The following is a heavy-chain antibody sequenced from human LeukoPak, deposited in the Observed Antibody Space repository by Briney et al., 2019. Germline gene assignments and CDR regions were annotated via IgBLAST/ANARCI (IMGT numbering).Heavy chain of an antibody. CDR1: GFTFSRYG. V-gene: IGHV3-13*01. CDR3: AGAGSETQWRAFDF. D-gene: IGHD6-19*01. Sequence: GSLRLSCAASGFTFSRYGMHWVRQATGKGLEWVSGIGTAGDTYYAGSVKGRFTISRENAKNSLYLQMNSLTAGDTAVYYCAGAGSETQWRAFDFWGQGALVTVFS. CDR2: IGTAGDT. J-gene: IGHJ4*02.